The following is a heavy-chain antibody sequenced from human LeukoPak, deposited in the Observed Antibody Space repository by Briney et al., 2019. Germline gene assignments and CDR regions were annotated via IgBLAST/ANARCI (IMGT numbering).Heavy chain of an antibody. CDR3: ATLNPPGYYFDY. D-gene: IGHD7-27*01. Sequence: SGPTLVKPTQTLTLTCTFSGFSLSTSGVGVGWIRQPSGKALEWLALIYWNDDKRYSPSLKSRLTITKDTSKNQVVLTMTNMDPVDTATYYCATLNPPGYYFDYWGQGTLVTVSS. CDR2: IYWNDDK. V-gene: IGHV2-5*01. CDR1: GFSLSTSGVG. J-gene: IGHJ4*02.